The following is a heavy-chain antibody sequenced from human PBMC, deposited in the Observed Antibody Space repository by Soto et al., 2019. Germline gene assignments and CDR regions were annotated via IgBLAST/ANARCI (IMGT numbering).Heavy chain of an antibody. CDR2: IDAGSGDT. J-gene: IGHJ4*02. CDR3: ARDIAGDPDCYLGF. D-gene: IGHD3-16*01. V-gene: IGHV1-3*01. Sequence: ASVKVSCKASGYAFSGYAIHWVRQAPGQGLEWMGWIDAGSGDTKYSQKFQGRLSITRDSSATTAYMELSSLRTEDTALYFCARDIAGDPDCYLGFWGQGTLVTVSS. CDR1: GYAFSGYA.